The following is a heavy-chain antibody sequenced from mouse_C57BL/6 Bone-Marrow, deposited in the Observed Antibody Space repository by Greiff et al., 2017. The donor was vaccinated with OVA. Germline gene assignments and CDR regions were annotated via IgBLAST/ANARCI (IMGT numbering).Heavy chain of an antibody. Sequence: LVESGAELARPGASVKLSCKASGYTFTSYGISWVKQRTGQGLEWIGELYPRSGNTYYNEKFKGKATLTADKSSSTAYMELRSLTSEDAAVYFWARGGYYYGSSLDWYFDDWGTGTTVTVSS. V-gene: IGHV1-81*01. D-gene: IGHD1-1*01. J-gene: IGHJ1*03. CDR1: GYTFTSYG. CDR3: ARGGYYYGSSLDWYFDD. CDR2: LYPRSGNT.